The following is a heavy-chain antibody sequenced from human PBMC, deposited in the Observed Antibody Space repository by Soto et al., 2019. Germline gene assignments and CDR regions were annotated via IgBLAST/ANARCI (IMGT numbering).Heavy chain of an antibody. Sequence: QVQLVQSGAEVKKPGASVKVSCKASGYTFTSYGISWVRQAPGQGLEWMGWISAYNGNTNYAQKLQGRVTRTTDTSTSTVYMELRSLRSDDTAVYYCARDYGDYSSSLDWFDPWGQGTLVTVSS. J-gene: IGHJ5*02. CDR3: ARDYGDYSSSLDWFDP. V-gene: IGHV1-18*01. D-gene: IGHD4-17*01. CDR1: GYTFTSYG. CDR2: ISAYNGNT.